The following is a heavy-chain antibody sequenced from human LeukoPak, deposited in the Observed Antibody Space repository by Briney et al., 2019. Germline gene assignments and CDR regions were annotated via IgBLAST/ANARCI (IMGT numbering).Heavy chain of an antibody. CDR3: ARVEYQLLSVWFDP. CDR1: GGSISSSY. J-gene: IGHJ5*02. D-gene: IGHD2-2*01. Sequence: SETLSLTCTVSGGSISSSYWSWIRQPAGKGLEWIGRIYTSGSTNYNPSLKSRVTMSVDTSKNQFSLKLSSVTAADTAVYYCARVEYQLLSVWFDPWGQGTLVTVSS. CDR2: IYTSGST. V-gene: IGHV4-4*07.